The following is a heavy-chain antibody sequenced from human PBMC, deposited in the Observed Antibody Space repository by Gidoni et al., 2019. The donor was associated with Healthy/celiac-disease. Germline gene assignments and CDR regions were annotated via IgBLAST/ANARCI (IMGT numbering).Heavy chain of an antibody. CDR2: NYYSGGT. CDR3: TRREDGYNALDY. D-gene: IGHD5-12*01. V-gene: IGHV4-39*01. Sequence: QLQLQESGPGLVKPSETLSLTCTVSGGSISSSSYYWGWVRPPPGKGLEWVGSNYYSGGTYYNPSLKSRVTISVDTSKNQFSLKLSSVTAADTAVYYCTRREDGYNALDYWGQGTLVTVSS. CDR1: GGSISSSSYY. J-gene: IGHJ4*02.